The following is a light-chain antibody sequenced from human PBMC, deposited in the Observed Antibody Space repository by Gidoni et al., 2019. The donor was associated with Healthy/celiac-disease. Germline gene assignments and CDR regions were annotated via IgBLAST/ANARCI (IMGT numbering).Light chain of an antibody. V-gene: IGLV1-44*01. CDR3: AAWDDSLNGPV. Sequence: QSVLTQPPSASGTPGQRVTISCSGSSSNIGDNTVNWYQQLPGTAPKLLIYSINQRPSGVPDRFSGSKSGTSASLAIGGLQSEDEADYYCAAWDDSLNGPVFGGGTKLTVL. J-gene: IGLJ3*02. CDR1: SSNIGDNT. CDR2: SIN.